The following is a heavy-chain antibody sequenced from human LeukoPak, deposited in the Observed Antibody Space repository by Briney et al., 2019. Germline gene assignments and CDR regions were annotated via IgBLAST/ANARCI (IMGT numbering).Heavy chain of an antibody. CDR3: ARDGWFGELLDY. D-gene: IGHD3-10*01. Sequence: SETLSLTCTVSGGSISSGGYYWSWIRQHPGKGLEWIGYIYYSGSTNYNPSLKSRVTMSIETSKNQFSLKLSSVTAADTAVYYCARDGWFGELLDYWGQGTLVIVSS. CDR2: IYYSGST. J-gene: IGHJ4*02. CDR1: GGSISSGGYY. V-gene: IGHV4-61*08.